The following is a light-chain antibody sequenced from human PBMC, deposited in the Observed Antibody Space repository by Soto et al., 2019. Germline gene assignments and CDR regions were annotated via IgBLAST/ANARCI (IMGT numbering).Light chain of an antibody. CDR1: LTVSDNY. V-gene: IGKV3-20*01. CDR3: QQYGSSGT. J-gene: IGKJ1*01. Sequence: EIVLTQSPGTLSLSPGEGATLSCRASLTVSDNYLAWYQQKAGQAPRLVIYGASSRATGIPDRFSASGSGTDFTLTISRLEPEDSAVYFCQQYGSSGTFGQGTKVDIK. CDR2: GAS.